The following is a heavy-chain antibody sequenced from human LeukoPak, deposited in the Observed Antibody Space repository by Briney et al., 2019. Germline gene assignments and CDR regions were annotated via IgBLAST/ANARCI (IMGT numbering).Heavy chain of an antibody. D-gene: IGHD3-10*01. CDR1: EFSVGSNY. CDR2: IYSGGST. J-gene: IGHJ6*03. V-gene: IGHV3-66*01. Sequence: PGGSLRLSCAASEFSVGSNYMTWVRQAPGKGLEWVSLIYSGGSTYYADSVKGRFTISRDKSKNTLYLQMNSLRAEDTAVYYCARCRVTMLRGITIGDYGYYMDVWGKGTTVTISS. CDR3: ARCRVTMLRGITIGDYGYYMDV.